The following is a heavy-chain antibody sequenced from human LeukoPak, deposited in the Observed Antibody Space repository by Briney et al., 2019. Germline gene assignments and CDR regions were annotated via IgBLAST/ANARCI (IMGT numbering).Heavy chain of an antibody. CDR2: ISGSGGST. CDR3: ARGVGAADY. CDR1: GFTFSSYA. D-gene: IGHD1-26*01. V-gene: IGHV3-23*01. J-gene: IGHJ4*02. Sequence: GGSLRLSCAASGFTFSSYAMSWVRQAPGKGLEWVSVISGSGGSTYYADSLKGRFTVSRDNSKNTLYVQMNSLRVDDTAVYYCARGVGAADYWGQGTLVTVS.